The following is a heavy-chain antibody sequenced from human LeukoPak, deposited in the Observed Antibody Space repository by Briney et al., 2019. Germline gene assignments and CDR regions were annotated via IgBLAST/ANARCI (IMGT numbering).Heavy chain of an antibody. D-gene: IGHD3-3*01. CDR2: RQSNGYT. CDR3: ARVRFLEWSPPYYYGMDV. CDR1: GDSLSGYY. J-gene: IGHJ6*02. Sequence: PSETLSLTCDFSGDSLSGYYWSWLRQPPGKGLEWIAYRQSNGYTEYYPSLMSRVTISLDTSKRQLSLKLTSVTAADTAVYYCARVRFLEWSPPYYYGMDVWGQGTTVTVSS. V-gene: IGHV4-59*01.